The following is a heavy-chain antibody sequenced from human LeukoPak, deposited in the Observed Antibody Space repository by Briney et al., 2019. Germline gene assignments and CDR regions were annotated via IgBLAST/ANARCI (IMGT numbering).Heavy chain of an antibody. J-gene: IGHJ4*02. CDR3: ARGYSSNWNYLDY. V-gene: IGHV3-53*01. CDR1: GFTVSNNH. D-gene: IGHD6-13*01. Sequence: GGSLRLSCAASGFTVSNNHMTWVRQAPGKGLEWVSVVYTAGSTYYADSAKGRFTISRDNSKSTVYLQMKSLRVGETAVYYCARGYSSNWNYLDYWGQGILVTVSS. CDR2: VYTAGST.